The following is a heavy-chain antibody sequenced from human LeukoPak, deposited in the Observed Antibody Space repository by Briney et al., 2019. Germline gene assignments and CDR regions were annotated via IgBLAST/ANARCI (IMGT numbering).Heavy chain of an antibody. D-gene: IGHD3-10*01. CDR2: INHSGST. Sequence: KPSETLSLTCAVYGGSFSGYYWSWIRQPPGKGLEWIGEINHSGSTNYNPSLKSRATISVDTSKNQFSLKLSSVTAADTAVYYCARVVMVRGPPRLCMDVWGKGTTVTVSS. CDR3: ARVVMVRGPPRLCMDV. CDR1: GGSFSGYY. J-gene: IGHJ6*03. V-gene: IGHV4-34*01.